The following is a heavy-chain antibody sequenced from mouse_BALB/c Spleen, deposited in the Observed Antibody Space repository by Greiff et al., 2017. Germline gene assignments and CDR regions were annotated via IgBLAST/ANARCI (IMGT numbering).Heavy chain of an antibody. D-gene: IGHD2-1*01. Sequence: VQLQQTGPELVKPGASVKISCKASGYSFTDYIMLWVKQSHGKSLEWIGNINPYYGSTSYNLKFKGKATLTVDKSSSTAYMQLNSLTSEDSAVYYCARERNYGNYRGYFDYWGQGTTLTVSS. CDR3: ARERNYGNYRGYFDY. V-gene: IGHV1-39*01. J-gene: IGHJ2*01. CDR2: INPYYGST. CDR1: GYSFTDYI.